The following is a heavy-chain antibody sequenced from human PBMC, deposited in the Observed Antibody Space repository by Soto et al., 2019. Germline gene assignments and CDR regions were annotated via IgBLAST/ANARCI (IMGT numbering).Heavy chain of an antibody. J-gene: IGHJ4*02. CDR3: AKGHYYDSSGYRDTFDY. D-gene: IGHD3-22*01. V-gene: IGHV3-30*18. Sequence: GGSLRLSCAASGFTFSSYGMHSVRQAPGKGLEWVAVISYDGSNKYHADSVKGRFTISRDNSKNTLYLQMNSLRAEDTAVYYCAKGHYYDSSGYRDTFDYWGQGTLVTVSS. CDR1: GFTFSSYG. CDR2: ISYDGSNK.